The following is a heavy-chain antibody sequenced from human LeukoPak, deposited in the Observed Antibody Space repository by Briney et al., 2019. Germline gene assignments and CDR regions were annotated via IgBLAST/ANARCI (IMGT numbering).Heavy chain of an antibody. CDR1: GFTFSSYG. D-gene: IGHD6-6*01. Sequence: GGSLRLSCAASGFTFSSYGMHWVRQAPGKGLEWVAVIWYDGSNKYYADSVKGRFTISRDNSKNTLYLQMNSLRAEDTAVYYCARDIPYSSSSATGNDHWGQGTLVTVSS. J-gene: IGHJ4*02. CDR2: IWYDGSNK. V-gene: IGHV3-33*01. CDR3: ARDIPYSSSSATGNDH.